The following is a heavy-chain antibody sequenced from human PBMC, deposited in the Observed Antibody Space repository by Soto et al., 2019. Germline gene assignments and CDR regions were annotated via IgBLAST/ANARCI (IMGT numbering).Heavy chain of an antibody. J-gene: IGHJ6*03. CDR3: AKGEYSSSFYYYYYMDV. Sequence: EVQLLESGGGLVQPGGSLRLSCAASGFTFSSYAMSWVRQAPGKGLEWVSAISGSGGSTYYADSVKGRFTISRDNSKNTLYLQMNSLRAEDTAVYYCAKGEYSSSFYYYYYMDVWGKGTTVTVSS. D-gene: IGHD6-6*01. CDR2: ISGSGGST. CDR1: GFTFSSYA. V-gene: IGHV3-23*01.